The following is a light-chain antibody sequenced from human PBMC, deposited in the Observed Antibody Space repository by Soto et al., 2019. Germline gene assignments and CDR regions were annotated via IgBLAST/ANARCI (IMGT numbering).Light chain of an antibody. CDR2: KAS. Sequence: DIQITQPPSTQSGCVGDRVTITCPASQTISSWLAWYQQRPGKAPKLLIYKASTLKSGVPSRFSGSGSGTEFTLTISSLQPDDFATYYCQQYNSYLITFGQGTRLEIK. V-gene: IGKV1-5*03. CDR1: QTISSW. J-gene: IGKJ5*01. CDR3: QQYNSYLIT.